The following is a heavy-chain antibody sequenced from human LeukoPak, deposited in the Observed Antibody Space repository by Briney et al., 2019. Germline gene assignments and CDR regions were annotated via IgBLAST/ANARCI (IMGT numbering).Heavy chain of an antibody. Sequence: GGSLRLSCAASGFTFDDYAMHWVRQAPGKGLEWVSGINWNGGSTGYADSVKGRFTISRDNAKNSLYLQMNSLRAEDTALYYCARALGYCSGGSCLNHWFDPWGQGTLVTVSS. J-gene: IGHJ5*02. CDR1: GFTFDDYA. CDR2: INWNGGST. V-gene: IGHV3-20*04. CDR3: ARALGYCSGGSCLNHWFDP. D-gene: IGHD2-15*01.